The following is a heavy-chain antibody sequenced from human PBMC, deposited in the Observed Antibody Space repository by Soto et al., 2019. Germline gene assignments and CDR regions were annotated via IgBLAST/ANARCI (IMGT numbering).Heavy chain of an antibody. D-gene: IGHD1-1*01. CDR1: GFTFSTYA. V-gene: IGHV3-23*01. J-gene: IGHJ4*02. Sequence: PGGSLRLSCAASGFTFSTYAMSWVRQAPGKGLEWVSAISGSGGSTYYADSVKGRFTLSRDNSKNTLYLQMNSLRAEDTALYYCAKGTENDPRLYDYWGQGTLVTVSS. CDR2: ISGSGGST. CDR3: AKGTENDPRLYDY.